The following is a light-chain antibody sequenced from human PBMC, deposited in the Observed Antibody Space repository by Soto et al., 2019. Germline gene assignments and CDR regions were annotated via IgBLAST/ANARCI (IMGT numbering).Light chain of an antibody. CDR3: QQYETFSGT. Sequence: IQMTQSPSSLSASVGDRVTITCRASQSISSYLNWYQQKPGKAPKLLIYDASALPRGVPSRFSGSGSGTKFTLTIASLQPDDFATYYCQQYETFSGTFGPGTKVDIK. CDR2: DAS. CDR1: QSISSY. V-gene: IGKV1-5*01. J-gene: IGKJ1*01.